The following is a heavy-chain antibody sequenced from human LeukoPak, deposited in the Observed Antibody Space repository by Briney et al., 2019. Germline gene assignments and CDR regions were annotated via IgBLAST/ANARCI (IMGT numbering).Heavy chain of an antibody. CDR2: INPNSGGT. CDR1: GYTFTSYG. J-gene: IGHJ4*02. Sequence: GASVKVSCKASGYTFTSYGISWVRQAPGQGLEWMGWINPNSGGTNYAQKFQGWVTMTRDTSISTAYMELSRLRSDDTAVYYCARALYDILTGYYLYFDYWGQGTLVTVSS. D-gene: IGHD3-9*01. V-gene: IGHV1-2*04. CDR3: ARALYDILTGYYLYFDY.